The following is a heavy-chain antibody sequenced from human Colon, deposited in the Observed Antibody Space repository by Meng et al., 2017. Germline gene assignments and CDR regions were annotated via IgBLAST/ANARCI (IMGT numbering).Heavy chain of an antibody. CDR3: ASFPPPGKQWLVTDY. D-gene: IGHD6-19*01. CDR2: IYHSGST. CDR1: GGAISSSNW. Sequence: QVALAEAGPGLVKPSGTLSLTCAVSGGAISSSNWGSWVRQPPGKGLEWIGEIYHSGSTNYNPSLKSRVTISVDKSKNQFSLKLSSVTAADTAVYYCASFPPPGKQWLVTDYWGQGTLVTVSS. J-gene: IGHJ4*02. V-gene: IGHV4-4*02.